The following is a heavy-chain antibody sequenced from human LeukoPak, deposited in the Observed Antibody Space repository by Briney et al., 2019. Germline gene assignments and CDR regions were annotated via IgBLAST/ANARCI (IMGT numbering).Heavy chain of an antibody. D-gene: IGHD3-9*01. Sequence: ASVKVSCKASGYTFTSYGISWVRQAPGQGLEWMGWISAYNGNTNYAQKLQGRVTMTTDTSTSTAYMELRSLRPDDTAVYYCARASDDILTGYFDYWGQGTLVTVSS. CDR1: GYTFTSYG. CDR3: ARASDDILTGYFDY. V-gene: IGHV1-18*01. J-gene: IGHJ4*02. CDR2: ISAYNGNT.